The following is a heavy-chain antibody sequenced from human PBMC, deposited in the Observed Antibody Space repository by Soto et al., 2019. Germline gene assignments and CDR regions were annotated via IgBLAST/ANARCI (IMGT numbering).Heavy chain of an antibody. CDR2: IYHSGST. V-gene: IGHV4-4*02. CDR3: VTSLNYDFWRDGGRHYYFDY. CDR1: GGSISSSYW. J-gene: IGHJ4*02. Sequence: PSETLSLTCAVSGGSISSSYWWNWVRQPPGKGLEWIGKIYHSGSTNYNPSLKNRVTISVDKSNNQFSLRLSSVTAADTAVYFCVTSLNYDFWRDGGRHYYFDYWGQVTLVTVSS. D-gene: IGHD3-3*01.